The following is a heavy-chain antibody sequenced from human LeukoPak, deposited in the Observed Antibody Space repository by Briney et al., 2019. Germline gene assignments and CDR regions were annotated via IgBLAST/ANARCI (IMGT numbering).Heavy chain of an antibody. CDR3: AKRGSSSLG. J-gene: IGHJ4*02. CDR2: ISGSGGST. D-gene: IGHD6-6*01. CDR1: GFTFSRYW. V-gene: IGHV3-23*01. Sequence: PGGSLRLSCAGSGFTFSRYWMGWVRQAPGKGLEWVSAISGSGGSTYYADSVKGRFTISRDNSKNTLYLQMNSLRAEDTAVYYCAKRGSSSLGWGQGTLVTVSS.